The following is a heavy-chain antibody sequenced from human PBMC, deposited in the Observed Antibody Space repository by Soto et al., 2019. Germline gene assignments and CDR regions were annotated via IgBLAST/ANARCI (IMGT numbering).Heavy chain of an antibody. CDR3: ASTKQYSSGWYVDY. Sequence: PSETLSLTCTVSGGSISSYYWSWIRQPPGKGLEWIGYIYYSGSTNYNPSLKSRVTISVDTSKKQFSLKLSSVTAADTAENKCASTKQYSSGWYVDYWGQGTLVTVSS. J-gene: IGHJ4*02. D-gene: IGHD6-19*01. CDR1: GGSISSYY. CDR2: IYYSGST. V-gene: IGHV4-59*01.